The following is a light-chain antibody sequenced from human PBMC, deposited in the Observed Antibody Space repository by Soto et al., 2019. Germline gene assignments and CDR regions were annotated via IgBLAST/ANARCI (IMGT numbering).Light chain of an antibody. V-gene: IGKV3-11*01. J-gene: IGKJ4*01. Sequence: EIVLTQSPATLSLSPGERATLSCRASQSVSSYLAWYRQKPGQAPRLLIYDASDRATGIPARFSGSGSGTDFTLTISSLEPEDFADYYCQQRSNWPLTFGGGTKVEIK. CDR1: QSVSSY. CDR3: QQRSNWPLT. CDR2: DAS.